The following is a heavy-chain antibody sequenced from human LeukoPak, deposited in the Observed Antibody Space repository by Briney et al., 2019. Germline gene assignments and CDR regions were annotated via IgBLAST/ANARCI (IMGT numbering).Heavy chain of an antibody. J-gene: IGHJ4*02. CDR3: ASGYSSSSEFDY. Sequence: SETLSLTCAVYGGSFSGYYWSWIRQPPGKGLEWIGEISHSGSTNYNPSLKSRVTISVDTSKNQFSLKLSSVTAADTAVYYCASGYSSSSEFDYWGQGTLVTVSS. D-gene: IGHD6-6*01. CDR2: ISHSGST. CDR1: GGSFSGYY. V-gene: IGHV4-34*01.